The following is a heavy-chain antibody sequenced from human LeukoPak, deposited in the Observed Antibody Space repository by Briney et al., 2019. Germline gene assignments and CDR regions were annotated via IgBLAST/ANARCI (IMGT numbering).Heavy chain of an antibody. D-gene: IGHD3-16*01. CDR3: ARDFLYPSYYYYYMDV. CDR1: GFTFSSYG. Sequence: GRSLRLSCAASGFTFSSYGMHWVRQAPGKGLEWVAVISYDGSNKYYADSVKGRFTISRDNSKNTLYLQMNSLRAEDTAVYYCARDFLYPSYYYYYMDVWGKGTTVTVSS. J-gene: IGHJ6*03. V-gene: IGHV3-30*03. CDR2: ISYDGSNK.